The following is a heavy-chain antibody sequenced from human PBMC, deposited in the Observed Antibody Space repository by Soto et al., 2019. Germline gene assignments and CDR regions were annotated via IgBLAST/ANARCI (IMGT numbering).Heavy chain of an antibody. CDR3: ARHNTVMGGLNYYYGLDA. Sequence: PGESLKISCEGSGYDFSNSWVGWVRQMPGKGLEWMGIIYPGDSDTRYSPSFQGQVTISADKSISTAYLQWRRLRASDSAIYFCARHNTVMGGLNYYYGLDAWGQGTMGTVSS. CDR2: IYPGDSDT. CDR1: GYDFSNSW. J-gene: IGHJ6*02. D-gene: IGHD5-18*01. V-gene: IGHV5-51*01.